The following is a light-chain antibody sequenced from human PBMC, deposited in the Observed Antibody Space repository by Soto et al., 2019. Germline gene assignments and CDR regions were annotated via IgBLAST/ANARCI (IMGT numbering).Light chain of an antibody. Sequence: PGERVTLSCRASQSVSSSYLTWXXQXPXXXPXXLIYGASNRATCIPDRFSGSGSGTDFTLTISRLEPEDFAVYYCQQYGSSGTFGQGNKVDI. CDR2: GAS. V-gene: IGKV3-20*01. CDR1: QSVSSSY. CDR3: QQYGSSGT. J-gene: IGKJ1*01.